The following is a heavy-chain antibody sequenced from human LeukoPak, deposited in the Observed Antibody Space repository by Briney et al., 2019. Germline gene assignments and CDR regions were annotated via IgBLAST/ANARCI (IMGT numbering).Heavy chain of an antibody. CDR2: IIPILDIA. CDR1: GGTFSSYA. Sequence: EASVKVSCKASGGTFSSYAISWVRQAPGQGLECMGRIIPILDIATYAQKFQGRVTITADKSTSTAYMELSSLSSEDTAVYYCAADYYDSSGYYCFDYWGQGTLVTVSS. V-gene: IGHV1-69*04. J-gene: IGHJ4*02. D-gene: IGHD3-22*01. CDR3: AADYYDSSGYYCFDY.